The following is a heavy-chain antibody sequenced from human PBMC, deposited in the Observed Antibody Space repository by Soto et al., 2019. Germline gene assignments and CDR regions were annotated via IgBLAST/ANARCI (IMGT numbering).Heavy chain of an antibody. CDR2: ISYDGSNK. D-gene: IGHD2-2*02. J-gene: IGHJ6*02. CDR1: GFTFSSYA. CDR3: ARGYCSSTSCYTSSYYYGMDV. Sequence: GGSLRLSCAASGFTFSSYAMHWVRQAPGKGLEWVAVISYDGSNKYYADSVKGRFTISRDNSKNTLYLQMNSLRAEDTAVYYCARGYCSSTSCYTSSYYYGMDVWGQGTTVTVSS. V-gene: IGHV3-30-3*01.